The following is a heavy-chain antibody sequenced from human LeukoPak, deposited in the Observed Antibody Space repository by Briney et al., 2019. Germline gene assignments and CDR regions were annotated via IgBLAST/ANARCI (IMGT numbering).Heavy chain of an antibody. D-gene: IGHD3-10*01. CDR2: IYYSGST. V-gene: IGHV4-59*12. CDR3: ARDPYYGSGSYYIANWFDP. CDR1: GGSISSYY. Sequence: SETLSLTCTVSGGSISSYYWSWIRQPPGKGLEWIGYIYYSGSTNYNPSLKSRVTISVDTSKNQFSLKLSSVTAADTAVYYCARDPYYGSGSYYIANWFDPWGQGTLVTVSS. J-gene: IGHJ5*02.